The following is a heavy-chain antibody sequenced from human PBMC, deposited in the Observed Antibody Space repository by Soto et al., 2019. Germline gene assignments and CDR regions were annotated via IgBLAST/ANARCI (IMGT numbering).Heavy chain of an antibody. V-gene: IGHV4-31*03. CDR3: ARFNSRSGTEYFDY. CDR2: IYHSGST. CDR1: GGSITSGGIY. J-gene: IGHJ4*02. Sequence: QVKLQESGPGLVQPAQTLSLSCTVSGGSITSGGIYWSWLRQHPRQGLEWIGYIYHSGSTTYNPSRTSRVTISVDTSKNQFSLTVTSLTVADTAVYYCARFNSRSGTEYFDYWGQGTLVTVSS. D-gene: IGHD6-19*01.